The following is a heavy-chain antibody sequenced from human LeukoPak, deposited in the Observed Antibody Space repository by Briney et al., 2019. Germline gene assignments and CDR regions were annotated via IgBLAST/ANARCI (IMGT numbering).Heavy chain of an antibody. CDR3: AKFAGSSGSEGDDY. CDR2: ISGGST. V-gene: IGHV3-23*01. Sequence: GGSLRLSCAASGFTFSSYGMSRVRQAPGKGLEWVSTISGGSTYYADSVKGRFTISRDNSKNTLYLQMSSLRAEDTALYYCAKFAGSSGSEGDDYWGQGTLVTVSS. J-gene: IGHJ4*02. D-gene: IGHD3-22*01. CDR1: GFTFSSYG.